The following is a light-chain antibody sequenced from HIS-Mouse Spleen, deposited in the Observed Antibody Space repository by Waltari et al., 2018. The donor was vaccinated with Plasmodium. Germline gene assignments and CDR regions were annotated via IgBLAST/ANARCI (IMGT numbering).Light chain of an antibody. CDR2: WAS. Sequence: DIVMTQSPDSLAVSLGERATINCKSSQSALYSSNNKNYLAWYQQKPGQPPKLLIYWASTRESGVPDRFRGSGSGTDFTLTISSLQAEDGAVYYCQQYYSTPWTFGQGTKVEIK. CDR3: QQYYSTPWT. J-gene: IGKJ1*01. V-gene: IGKV4-1*01. CDR1: QSALYSSNNKNY.